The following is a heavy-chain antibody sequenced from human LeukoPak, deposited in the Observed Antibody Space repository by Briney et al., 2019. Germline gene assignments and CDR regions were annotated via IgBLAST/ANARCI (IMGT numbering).Heavy chain of an antibody. CDR1: GFTFSSYA. V-gene: IGHV3-23*01. CDR2: ISGSGGST. CDR3: AKEGMVRGGPRYYMDV. D-gene: IGHD3-10*01. Sequence: GGSLRLSCAASGFTFSSYAMSWVRQAPGKGLEWMAAISGSGGSTYYADSVKGRFTIYRDNSKNELYLQMNSLRDEDPAVYYCAKEGMVRGGPRYYMDVWGKGTTVTVSS. J-gene: IGHJ6*03.